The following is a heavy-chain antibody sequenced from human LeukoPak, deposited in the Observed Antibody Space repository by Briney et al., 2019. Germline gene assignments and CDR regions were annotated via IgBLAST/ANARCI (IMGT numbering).Heavy chain of an antibody. CDR3: ARGRLYYGSGSYYYDWFDP. CDR2: INHSGST. V-gene: IGHV4-34*01. D-gene: IGHD3-10*01. CDR1: GGSFSGYY. Sequence: PSETLSLTCAVYGGSFSGYYWSWIRQPPGKGLEWIGEINHSGSTNYNPSLKSRVTISVDTSKNQFSLKLSSVTAADTAVYHCARGRLYYGSGSYYYDWFDPWGQGTLVTVSS. J-gene: IGHJ5*02.